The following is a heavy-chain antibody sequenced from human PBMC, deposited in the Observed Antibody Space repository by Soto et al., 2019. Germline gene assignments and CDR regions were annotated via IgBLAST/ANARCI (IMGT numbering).Heavy chain of an antibody. D-gene: IGHD2-15*01. CDR2: ISTSSSII. J-gene: IGHJ4*02. CDR1: GCTFRDYS. Sequence: GGSQSLSCASSGCTFRDYSMNLVGQDPGKGLEWVSYISTSSSIIYHADSVRGRFTISRDNARNSLYLHMSSLRDEDTAVYYCARGHSGGHLFDYWGRGRLVTVSS. V-gene: IGHV3-48*02. CDR3: ARGHSGGHLFDY.